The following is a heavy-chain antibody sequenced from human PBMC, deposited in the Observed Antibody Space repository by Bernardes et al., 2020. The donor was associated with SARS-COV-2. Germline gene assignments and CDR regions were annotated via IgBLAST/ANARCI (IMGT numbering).Heavy chain of an antibody. Sequence: GGSLRLSCAASGFTFSTYGMHWVRQAPGKGLEWVAVIWYDGSNKYYADSVKGRFTISRDNSKNTLYLQMNSLRAEDTAVYYCARDRDWNPPFDYWGQGTLVTVSS. J-gene: IGHJ4*02. D-gene: IGHD1-1*01. CDR1: GFTFSTYG. CDR3: ARDRDWNPPFDY. CDR2: IWYDGSNK. V-gene: IGHV3-33*01.